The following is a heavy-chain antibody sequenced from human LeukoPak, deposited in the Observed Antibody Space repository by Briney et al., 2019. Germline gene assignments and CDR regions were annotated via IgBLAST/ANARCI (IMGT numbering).Heavy chain of an antibody. CDR2: ISSSGSTI. V-gene: IGHV3-11*01. CDR1: GFTFSDYY. J-gene: IGHJ5*02. CDR3: ARGGGSCYSCWFDP. Sequence: GGALRLSCAASGFTFSDYYMSWIRQASGKGLEWVSYISSSGSTIYYADSVKGRFTISRDNAKNSLYLQMNSLRAEDTAVYYCARGGGSCYSCWFDPWGQGTLVTVSS. D-gene: IGHD2-15*01.